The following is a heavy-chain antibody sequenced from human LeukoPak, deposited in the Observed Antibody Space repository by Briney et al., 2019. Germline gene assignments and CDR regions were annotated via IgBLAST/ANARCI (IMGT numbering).Heavy chain of an antibody. J-gene: IGHJ4*02. Sequence: ASVKVSCKASGYTFTGYYMHWVRQAPGRGLEWMGRIDPNSGGTSYEQNFQGRVTMTRDTSISTAYRELTSLTSDDTAVYYCARDASVSADYWGQGTLVTVSS. V-gene: IGHV1-2*06. CDR2: IDPNSGGT. D-gene: IGHD5/OR15-5a*01. CDR1: GYTFTGYY. CDR3: ARDASVSADY.